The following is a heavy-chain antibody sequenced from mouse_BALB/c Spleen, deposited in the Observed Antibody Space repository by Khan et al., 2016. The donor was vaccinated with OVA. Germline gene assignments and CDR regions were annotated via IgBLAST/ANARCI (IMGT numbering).Heavy chain of an antibody. CDR3: ARTGYYYFDY. CDR2: ISSGSSTI. D-gene: IGHD2-3*01. V-gene: IGHV5-17*02. Sequence: EVELVESGGGLVQPGGSRKLSCAASGFTFSGFGMHWVRQAPEKGLEWVAYISSGSSTIYYADTVKGRFTISRDNPKNTLFLQMASRSSEDTAMYYCARTGYYYFDYWGQGTTLTVSS. CDR1: GFTFSGFG. J-gene: IGHJ2*01.